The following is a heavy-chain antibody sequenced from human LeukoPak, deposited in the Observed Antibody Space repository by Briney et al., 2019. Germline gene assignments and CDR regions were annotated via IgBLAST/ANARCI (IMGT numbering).Heavy chain of an antibody. J-gene: IGHJ6*02. D-gene: IGHD4-11*01. CDR1: GYTLTELS. Sequence: GASVKVSCKVSGYTLTELSMHWVRQAPGKGLEWMGGFDPEDGEKIYAQKFQGRVTMTEDTSTDTAYMELSSLRSEDTAVYYCATLLTTPYYYGMDVWGQGTTVTVSS. V-gene: IGHV1-24*01. CDR2: FDPEDGEK. CDR3: ATLLTTPYYYGMDV.